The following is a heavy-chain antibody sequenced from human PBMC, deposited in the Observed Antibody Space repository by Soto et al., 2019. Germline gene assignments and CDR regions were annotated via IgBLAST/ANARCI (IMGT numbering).Heavy chain of an antibody. Sequence: RLSCAASGFTFDNYAMHWVRQGPGGGLEWVAAVADNGNNKNYADTVKGRFTISRDNSNMTMFLQLTSLKEDDTGVYYCARGTIWVGIRLSDCDHWGRGTPVTVSS. V-gene: IGHV3-30*03. CDR3: ARGTIWVGIRLSDCDH. D-gene: IGHD1-26*01. CDR1: GFTFDNYA. CDR2: VADNGNNK. J-gene: IGHJ4*02.